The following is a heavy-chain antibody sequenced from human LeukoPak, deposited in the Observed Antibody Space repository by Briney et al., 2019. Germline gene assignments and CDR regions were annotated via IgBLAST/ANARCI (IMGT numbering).Heavy chain of an antibody. CDR3: ARRGPTDAFDI. CDR1: GYNFSNCL. J-gene: IGHJ3*02. Sequence: GESLKISCEGSGYNFSNCLIGWVRQMPGKGLEWMGIIYPGDPDTRYSPSFQGQVTISADKSISTAYLQWSSLKASDTAMYYCARRGPTDAFDIWGQGTMVTVSS. V-gene: IGHV5-51*01. D-gene: IGHD4-17*01. CDR2: IYPGDPDT.